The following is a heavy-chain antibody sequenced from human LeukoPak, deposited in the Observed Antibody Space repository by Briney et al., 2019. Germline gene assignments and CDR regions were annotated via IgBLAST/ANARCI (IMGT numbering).Heavy chain of an antibody. CDR2: ISAYNGNT. CDR1: GYTFTTYG. D-gene: IGHD3-3*01. V-gene: IGHV1-18*01. CDR3: ARAPYYDFWSGYHYYFDY. Sequence: GASVKVSCKVSGYTFTTYGISWVRQAPGQGLEWMGWISAYNGNTNYAQKFQDRVSMTTDTSTSTANMELRSLRSDDTAVYHCARAPYYDFWSGYHYYFDYWGQGTLVTVSS. J-gene: IGHJ4*02.